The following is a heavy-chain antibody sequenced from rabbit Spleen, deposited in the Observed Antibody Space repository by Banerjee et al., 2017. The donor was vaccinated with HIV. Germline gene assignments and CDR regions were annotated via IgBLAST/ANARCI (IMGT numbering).Heavy chain of an antibody. D-gene: IGHD1-1*01. CDR2: IYTGSSAST. CDR3: ARSYTSATGSDYARFNL. J-gene: IGHJ4*01. CDR1: GFSFSSASY. V-gene: IGHV1S40*01. Sequence: QSLEESGGDLVKPGASLTLTCTASGFSFSSASYMCWVRQAPGKGLEWIACIYTGSSASTYYASWAKGRFTISKVSSTTVTLQMTSLTAADTATYFCARSYTSATGSDYARFNLWGPGTLVTVS.